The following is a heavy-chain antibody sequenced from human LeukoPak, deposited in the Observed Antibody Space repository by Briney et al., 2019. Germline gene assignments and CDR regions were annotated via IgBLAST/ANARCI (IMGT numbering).Heavy chain of an antibody. CDR1: GFTFSSYA. D-gene: IGHD1-26*01. CDR3: AKTPSRLWGVGATTIFDY. Sequence: PGGSLRLSCAASGFTFSSYAMSWVRQAPGKGLEWVSAISGSGGSTYYADSVKGRFTISRDNSKNTLYLQINSLRAEDTAVYYCAKTPSRLWGVGATTIFDYWGQGTLVTVSS. J-gene: IGHJ4*02. V-gene: IGHV3-23*01. CDR2: ISGSGGST.